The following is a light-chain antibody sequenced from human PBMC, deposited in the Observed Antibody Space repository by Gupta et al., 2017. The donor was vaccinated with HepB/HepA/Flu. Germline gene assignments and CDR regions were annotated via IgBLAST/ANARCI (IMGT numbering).Light chain of an antibody. CDR2: GDT. V-gene: IGLV1-40*01. Sequence: KQPPSVSGSPGQTVTISCTGSTSNIGAGSDVNWYQQLPGTAPKLLIFGDTNRPSGVPERFSASKSGSSASLAITGLQVEDEGSYYCQSFDSGPTVFGGGTKLTVL. CDR1: TSNIGAGSD. J-gene: IGLJ3*02. CDR3: QSFDSGPTV.